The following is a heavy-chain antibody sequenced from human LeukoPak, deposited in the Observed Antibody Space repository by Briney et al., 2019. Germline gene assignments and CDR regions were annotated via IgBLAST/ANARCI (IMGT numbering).Heavy chain of an antibody. D-gene: IGHD2-15*01. CDR3: ARGCSGGSCYFLY. Sequence: ASVKGSCKASGYTFTGYYMHWVRQAPGQGLEWMGWINPNSGGTNYAQKFQGRVTMTRDTSISTAYMELSRLRSDDTAVYYCARGCSGGSCYFLYWGQGTLVTVSS. J-gene: IGHJ4*02. V-gene: IGHV1-2*02. CDR2: INPNSGGT. CDR1: GYTFTGYY.